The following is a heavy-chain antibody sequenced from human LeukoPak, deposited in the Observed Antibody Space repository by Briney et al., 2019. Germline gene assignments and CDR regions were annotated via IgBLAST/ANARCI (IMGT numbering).Heavy chain of an antibody. Sequence: ASVRVSCKASGGTFSSYVISWVRQAPGQGLEWMGGMIPGFGTANYAQKFQGTVTINADVSATTVYMVLNSLRSEDTAVYYCAREPEPAITMVRGEVFDIWGQGTMVIVSS. CDR1: GGTFSSYV. CDR3: AREPEPAITMVRGEVFDI. J-gene: IGHJ3*02. D-gene: IGHD3-10*01. CDR2: MIPGFGTA. V-gene: IGHV1-69*01.